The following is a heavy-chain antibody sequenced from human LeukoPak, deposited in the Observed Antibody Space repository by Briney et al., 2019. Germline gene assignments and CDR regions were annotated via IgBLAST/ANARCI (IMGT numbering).Heavy chain of an antibody. Sequence: GGSLRLSCAASGFTFSNAWMSWVRQAPGKGPEWVGRIKSKTDGGTTEYAASVKGRFTISRDDSKSIAYLQMNSLKTEDTAVYYCTRADVVVTDYWGQGTLVTVSS. CDR3: TRADVVVTDY. CDR1: GFTFSNAW. V-gene: IGHV3-15*01. CDR2: IKSKTDGGTT. J-gene: IGHJ4*02. D-gene: IGHD2-21*02.